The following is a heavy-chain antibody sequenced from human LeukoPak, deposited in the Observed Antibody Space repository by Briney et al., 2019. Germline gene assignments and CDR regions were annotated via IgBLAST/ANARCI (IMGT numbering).Heavy chain of an antibody. J-gene: IGHJ6*03. Sequence: ASVKVSCKVSGYTLTELSIHWVRQAPGKGLEWMGGFDPEDSKTIYAQKFQGRVIMTEDTSTDTAYMELSSLRSEDTAVYYCARGGDIHLWINYYYYMDVWGKGTTVTVSS. CDR2: FDPEDSKT. D-gene: IGHD5-18*01. CDR3: ARGGDIHLWINYYYYMDV. CDR1: GYTLTELS. V-gene: IGHV1-24*01.